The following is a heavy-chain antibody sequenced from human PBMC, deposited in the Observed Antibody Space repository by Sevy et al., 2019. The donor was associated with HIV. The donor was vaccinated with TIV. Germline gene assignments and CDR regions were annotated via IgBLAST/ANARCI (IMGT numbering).Heavy chain of an antibody. CDR2: ISGSGKTT. CDR3: ARIPPRVTAYFDY. CDR1: EFNFSAHA. Sequence: GGSLRLSCGASEFNFSAHALSWVRHAPGKGLEWVSDISGSGKTTYYADSVKGRFTISRDNSKNTLYLQMNSLRHEDTAVYYCARIPPRVTAYFDYWGQGTLVTVSS. J-gene: IGHJ4*02. V-gene: IGHV3-23*01.